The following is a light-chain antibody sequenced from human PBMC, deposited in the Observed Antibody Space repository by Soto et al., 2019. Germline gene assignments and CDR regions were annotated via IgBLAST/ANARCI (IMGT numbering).Light chain of an antibody. CDR3: QQYGSSGT. V-gene: IGKV3-20*01. Sequence: IGVPHRPTSLPVPPWERGQVFFRASQSVSSNLAWYQQKPGQAPRLLVYGASTRPTGIPDRFSGSGSGTDFTLTISRLEPEDFAVYYCQQYGSSGTFGQGTKVDI. CDR1: QSVSSN. CDR2: GAS. J-gene: IGKJ1*01.